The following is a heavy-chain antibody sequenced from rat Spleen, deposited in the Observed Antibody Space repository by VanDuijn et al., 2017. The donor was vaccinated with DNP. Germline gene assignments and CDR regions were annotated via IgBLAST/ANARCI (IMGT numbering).Heavy chain of an antibody. Sequence: QVQLKESGPGLVQPSQTLSLTCTVSGFSLTDYSVHWVRQPPGKGLEWMGRMRYDGDTYYNSALKSRLSISRDTSKSQVFLKLNILQTEDTAIYYCTRDGYNFDYWGQGVMVTVSS. J-gene: IGHJ2*01. CDR3: TRDGYNFDY. CDR2: MRYDGDT. V-gene: IGHV2S30*01. CDR1: GFSLTDYS. D-gene: IGHD1-9*01.